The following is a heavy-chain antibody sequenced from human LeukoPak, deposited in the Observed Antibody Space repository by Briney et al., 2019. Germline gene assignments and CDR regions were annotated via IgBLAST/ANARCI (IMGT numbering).Heavy chain of an antibody. J-gene: IGHJ4*02. CDR2: IGTAGDT. V-gene: IGHV3-13*03. Sequence: GGSLRLSCAACGFTFSSYDMHWVRQATGKGLEWVSAIGTAGDTYYPGSVKGQSTISRENAKNSLYLQMNSLRAEDTAVYYCARSDIVVVPAAPGDYWGQGTLVTVSS. CDR1: GFTFSSYD. CDR3: ARSDIVVVPAAPGDY. D-gene: IGHD2-2*01.